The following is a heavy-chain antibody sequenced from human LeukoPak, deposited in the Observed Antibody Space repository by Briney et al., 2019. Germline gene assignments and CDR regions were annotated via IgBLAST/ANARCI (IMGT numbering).Heavy chain of an antibody. CDR1: GYTFTSYD. CDR3: ARGPNYYDSSGYYGSRYYYYYMDV. D-gene: IGHD3-22*01. CDR2: MNPNSGNT. Sequence: ASVKVSCXASGYTFTSYDINWVRRATGQGLEWMGWMNPNSGNTGYAQKFQGRVTMTRNTSISTAYMELSSLRSEDTAVYYCARGPNYYDSSGYYGSRYYYYYMDVWGKGTTVTVSS. J-gene: IGHJ6*03. V-gene: IGHV1-8*01.